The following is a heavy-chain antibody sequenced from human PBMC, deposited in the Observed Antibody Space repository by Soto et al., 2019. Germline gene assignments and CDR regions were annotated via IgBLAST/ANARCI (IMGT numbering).Heavy chain of an antibody. V-gene: IGHV3-30*18. Sequence: QVQLVESGGGVVQPGRSPRLSCAASGFTFSNFGMHWVRQAPGKGLEWVAAISSDGGDKYYSHSVKERFTISRDNSKNTLFLQMNSLRVEDTAVYYCVKGSEVARQELDHWGQGILVTVSS. CDR3: VKGSEVARQELDH. CDR2: ISSDGGDK. J-gene: IGHJ4*02. CDR1: GFTFSNFG. D-gene: IGHD2-15*01.